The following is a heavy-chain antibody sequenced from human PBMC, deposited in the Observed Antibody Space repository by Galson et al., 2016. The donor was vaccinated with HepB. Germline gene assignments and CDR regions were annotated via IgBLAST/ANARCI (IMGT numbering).Heavy chain of an antibody. CDR3: VRGRVNDFWIGYTERATHYFDS. J-gene: IGHJ4*02. Sequence: SLRLSCAASGFPFSSYAMYWVRQAPGKGLEFVSAITIYGGRTHYADSVKGRFTISRDDSKNTLNLQMSRLRTEDTAVYYCVRGRVNDFWIGYTERATHYFDSWGQGNLVTVSS. D-gene: IGHD3-3*01. CDR1: GFPFSSYA. V-gene: IGHV3-64D*06. CDR2: ITIYGGRT.